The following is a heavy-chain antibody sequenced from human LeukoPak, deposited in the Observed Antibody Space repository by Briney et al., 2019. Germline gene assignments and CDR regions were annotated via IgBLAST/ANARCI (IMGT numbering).Heavy chain of an antibody. J-gene: IGHJ4*02. Sequence: SETLSLTCSVSGVSISSSAYYWGWIRQTPGKGLEWIGSIYSGGTTYYNPSLKSRLTISLDTSKNQFSLRLNSVTAADTAVYYCASPLAIEYYYETRDDYEGDYWGQGTLVTVSS. CDR2: IYSGGTT. CDR3: ASPLAIEYYYETRDDYEGDY. D-gene: IGHD3-22*01. V-gene: IGHV4-39*01. CDR1: GVSISSSAYY.